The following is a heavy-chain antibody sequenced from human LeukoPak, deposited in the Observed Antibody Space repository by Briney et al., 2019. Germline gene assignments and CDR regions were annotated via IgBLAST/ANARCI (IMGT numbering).Heavy chain of an antibody. J-gene: IGHJ6*02. D-gene: IGHD2-2*01. CDR1: GFTFSSSA. V-gene: IGHV3-21*01. CDR2: ISSSSSYI. Sequence: GGSLRLSCAASGFTFSSSAMSWVRQAPGKGLEWVSSISSSSSYIYYADSVKGRFTISRDNAKNSLYLQMNSLRAEDTAVYYCARDIASSTSYYYGMDVWGQGTTVTVSS. CDR3: ARDIASSTSYYYGMDV.